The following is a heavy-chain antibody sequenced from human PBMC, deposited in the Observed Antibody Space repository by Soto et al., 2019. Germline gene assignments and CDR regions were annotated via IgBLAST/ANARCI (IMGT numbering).Heavy chain of an antibody. CDR3: ASDRGDGDYRYYFDY. J-gene: IGHJ4*02. CDR2: ISYDGSNK. D-gene: IGHD4-17*01. CDR1: GFTFSSYA. Sequence: QVQLVESGGGVVQPGRSLRLSCAASGFTFSSYAMHWVRQAPGKGLEWVAGISYDGSNKYYADFVKGRFTSSRDNSKNTRYLQMNSLRAEDTAVYYCASDRGDGDYRYYFDYWGQGTLVTVSS. V-gene: IGHV3-30-3*01.